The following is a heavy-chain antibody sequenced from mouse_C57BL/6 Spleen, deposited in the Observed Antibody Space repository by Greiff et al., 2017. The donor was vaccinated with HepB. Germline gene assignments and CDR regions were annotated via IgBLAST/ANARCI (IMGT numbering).Heavy chain of an antibody. CDR2: IHPNSGST. V-gene: IGHV1-64*01. CDR3: ERDYYGSSYFDY. Sequence: QVQLKQSGAELVKPGASVKLSCKASGYTFTSYWMHWVKQRPGQGLEWIGMIHPNSGSTNYNEKFKSKATLTVDKSSSTAYMQLSSLTSEDSAVYYCERDYYGSSYFDYWGQGTTLTVSS. J-gene: IGHJ2*01. CDR1: GYTFTSYW. D-gene: IGHD1-1*01.